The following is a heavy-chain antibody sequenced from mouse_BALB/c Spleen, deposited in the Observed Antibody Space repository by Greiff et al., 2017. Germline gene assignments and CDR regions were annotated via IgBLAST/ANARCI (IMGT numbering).Heavy chain of an antibody. D-gene: IGHD2-10*02. V-gene: IGHV10-1*02. Sequence: EVQGVESGGGLVQPKGSLKLSCAASGFTFNTYAMNWVRQAPGKGLEWVARIRSKSNNYATYYADSVKDRFTISRDDSQSMLYLQMNNLKTEDTAMYYCWYGNYNYAMDYWGQGTSVTVSS. J-gene: IGHJ4*01. CDR2: IRSKSNNYAT. CDR3: WYGNYNYAMDY. CDR1: GFTFNTYA.